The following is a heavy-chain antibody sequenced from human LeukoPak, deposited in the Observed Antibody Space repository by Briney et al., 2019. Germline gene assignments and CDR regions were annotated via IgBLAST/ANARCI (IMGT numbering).Heavy chain of an antibody. CDR1: GFTVSSNY. Sequence: GGSLRLSCAASGFTVSSNYMSWVRQAPGKGLEWVSVIYSGGSTYYADSVKGRFTISRDNSKNTLYLQMNSLRAEDTAVYYCARDNYYYDSSGYYSGYFDYWGQGTLDTVSS. CDR2: IYSGGST. J-gene: IGHJ4*02. D-gene: IGHD3-22*01. CDR3: ARDNYYYDSSGYYSGYFDY. V-gene: IGHV3-53*01.